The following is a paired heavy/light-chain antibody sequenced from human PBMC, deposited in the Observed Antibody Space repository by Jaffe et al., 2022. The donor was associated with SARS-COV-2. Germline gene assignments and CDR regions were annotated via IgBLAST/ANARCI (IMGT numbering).Heavy chain of an antibody. D-gene: IGHD4-17*01. CDR1: GGSISSGDYY. J-gene: IGHJ4*02. CDR2: IYYSGST. Sequence: QVQLQESGPGLVKPSQTLSLTCTVSGGSISSGDYYWSWIRQPPGKGLEWIGYIYYSGSTYYNPSLKSRVTISVDTSKNQFSLKLSSVTAADTAVYYCARRPCPYDYGECYAHFDYWGQGTLVTVSS. V-gene: IGHV4-30-4*01. CDR3: ARRPCPYDYGECYAHFDY.
Light chain of an antibody. Sequence: EIVLTQSPATLSLSPGERATLSCRASQSVSSYLAWYQQKPGQAPRLLIYDASNRATGIPARFSGSGSGTDFTLTISSLEPEDFAVYYCQQRSNGQYTFGQGTKLEIK. CDR1: QSVSSY. CDR3: QQRSNGQYT. J-gene: IGKJ2*01. CDR2: DAS. V-gene: IGKV3-11*01.